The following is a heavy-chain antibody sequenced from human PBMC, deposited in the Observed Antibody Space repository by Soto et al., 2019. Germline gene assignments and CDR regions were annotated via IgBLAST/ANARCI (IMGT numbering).Heavy chain of an antibody. CDR1: GGSVSSGSYY. D-gene: IGHD4-17*01. Sequence: QVQLQESGPGLVKPSETLSLTCTVSGGSVSSGSYYWSWIRQPPGKGLEWIGYIYYSGSTNYNPSLKSRGTISVDTSKNQFSLKLSSVTAADTAVYYCARSTVVTPANFDYWGQGTLVTVSS. V-gene: IGHV4-61*01. J-gene: IGHJ4*02. CDR2: IYYSGST. CDR3: ARSTVVTPANFDY.